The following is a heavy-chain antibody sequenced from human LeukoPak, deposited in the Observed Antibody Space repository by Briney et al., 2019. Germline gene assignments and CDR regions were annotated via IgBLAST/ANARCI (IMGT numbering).Heavy chain of an antibody. CDR2: IYTSGST. CDR1: GGSISSGSYY. D-gene: IGHD3-16*01. J-gene: IGHJ6*02. CDR3: ARESSNGGYYYYGMDV. V-gene: IGHV4-61*02. Sequence: SQTPSLTCTVSGGSISSGSYYWSWIRQPAGKGLEWIGRIYTSGSTNYNPSLKSRVTISVDTSKNQFSLKLSSVTAADTAVYYCARESSNGGYYYYGMDVWGQGTTVTVSS.